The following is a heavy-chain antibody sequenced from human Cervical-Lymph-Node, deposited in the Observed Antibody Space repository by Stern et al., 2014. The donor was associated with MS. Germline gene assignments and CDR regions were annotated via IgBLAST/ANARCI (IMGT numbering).Heavy chain of an antibody. Sequence: QLVQSGPEVRQPGASVRVSCKASGYTFTTPNYGIAWVREAPGRGLEWMGWISSYNGNTVYAQKLQDRVTMTTDTATSTAYMELRSLRSDDTAFYYCARERLRDFNDYHFDSWGQGTLVTVSS. CDR3: ARERLRDFNDYHFDS. D-gene: IGHD4-11*01. CDR2: ISSYNGNT. J-gene: IGHJ4*02. V-gene: IGHV1-18*01. CDR1: GYTFTTPNYG.